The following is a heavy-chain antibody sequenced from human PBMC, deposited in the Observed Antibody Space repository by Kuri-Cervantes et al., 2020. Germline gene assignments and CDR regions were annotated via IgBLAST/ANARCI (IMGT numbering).Heavy chain of an antibody. V-gene: IGHV3-30*18. CDR2: ISYDGSNK. CDR3: AKGGVVVAATHSFFDY. Sequence: GRSLRLSCAASGFTFSSYGMHWVRQAPGKGLEWVAVISYDGSNKYYADSVKGRFTISRDNSKNTLYLQMNSLRAENTAVYYCAKGGVVVAATHSFFDYWGQGTLVTVSS. J-gene: IGHJ4*02. D-gene: IGHD2-15*01. CDR1: GFTFSSYG.